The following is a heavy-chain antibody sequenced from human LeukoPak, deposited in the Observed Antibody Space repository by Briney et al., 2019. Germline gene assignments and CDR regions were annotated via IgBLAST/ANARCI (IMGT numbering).Heavy chain of an antibody. CDR2: INHSGST. J-gene: IGHJ4*02. CDR1: GGSFSGYY. V-gene: IGHV4-34*01. D-gene: IGHD3-9*01. CDR3: ARDHSYYDILTGYFNRGLVY. Sequence: PSETLSLTCAVYGGSFSGYYWSWIRQPPGKGLEWIGEINHSGSTNYNPSLKSRVTISVDTSKNQFSLKLSSVTAADTAVYYCARDHSYYDILTGYFNRGLVYWGQGTLVTVSS.